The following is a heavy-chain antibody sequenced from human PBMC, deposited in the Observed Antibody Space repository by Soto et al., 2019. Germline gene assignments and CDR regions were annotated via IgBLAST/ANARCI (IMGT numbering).Heavy chain of an antibody. CDR3: ARGGLWNGLILSKSASYYFDY. J-gene: IGHJ4*02. CDR1: GGSFSGYY. D-gene: IGHD3-3*01. CDR2: INHSGSP. Sequence: TSETLSLTCDVYGGSFSGYYWSWIRQPPGKGLEWIGEINHSGSPNYNPSLKSRVTISVDTSKNQFSLKLSSLTAADTAVSYCARGGLWNGLILSKSASYYFDYWGQGTLVTVSS. V-gene: IGHV4-34*01.